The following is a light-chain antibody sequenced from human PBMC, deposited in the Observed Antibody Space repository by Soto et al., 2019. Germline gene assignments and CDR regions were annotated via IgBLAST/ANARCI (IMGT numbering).Light chain of an antibody. J-gene: IGKJ2*01. CDR3: LHYGGSPPYT. CDR1: KISY. CDR2: GAS. V-gene: IGKV3-20*01. Sequence: EIVLTQSPGTLSLSPGERATLSCKTNKISYLGWYQQKPGQPPRLLIYGASTRPTGIPDRFSGSGSGTDFTLTISRLEPEDFAVYYCLHYGGSPPYTFGQGTSWRSN.